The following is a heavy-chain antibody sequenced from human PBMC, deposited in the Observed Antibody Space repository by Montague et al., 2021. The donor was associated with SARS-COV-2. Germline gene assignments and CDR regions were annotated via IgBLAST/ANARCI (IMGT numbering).Heavy chain of an antibody. CDR3: ARSQHCGGGRCYSLSWFDP. D-gene: IGHD2-15*01. CDR2: TYYRSRWFN. V-gene: IGHV6-1*01. Sequence: CAISGDSVSSNSAAWNWIRLSPSSGLEWLGRTYYRSRWFNDYAVSIRSRITINPDTSKNQFSLQLNSVTPEDTAVYYCARSQHCGGGRCYSLSWFDPWGQGTLVIVSS. CDR1: GDSVSSNSAA. J-gene: IGHJ5*02.